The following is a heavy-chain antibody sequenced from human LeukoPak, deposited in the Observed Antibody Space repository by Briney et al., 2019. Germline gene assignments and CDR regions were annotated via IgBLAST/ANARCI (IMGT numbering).Heavy chain of an antibody. CDR2: INPTSTSI. CDR3: ARVEPNGDSDY. V-gene: IGHV3-21*01. J-gene: IGHJ4*02. CDR1: GLTFSDYS. Sequence: KSGGSLRLSCAASGLTFSDYSINWVRQAPGKGLGWVSSINPTSTSIYYADAVKGRFTISRDNAKNSLYLQMNSLRAEDTAVYYCARVEPNGDSDYWGQGTLVTVSS. D-gene: IGHD4-17*01.